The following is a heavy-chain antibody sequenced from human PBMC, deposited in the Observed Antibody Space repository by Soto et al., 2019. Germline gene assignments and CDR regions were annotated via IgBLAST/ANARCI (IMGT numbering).Heavy chain of an antibody. CDR3: AIRIAAAWHYYGMDV. Sequence: QVQLVQSGAEVKKPGSSVKVSCKASGCTFSSYAISWVRHAPGQGLEWMGGIIPIFGTANYAQKFQGRFTITADESTSTAYMELSSLRSEDTAVYYCAIRIAAAWHYYGMDVWGQGTTVTVSS. V-gene: IGHV1-69*01. D-gene: IGHD6-13*01. CDR2: IIPIFGTA. J-gene: IGHJ6*02. CDR1: GCTFSSYA.